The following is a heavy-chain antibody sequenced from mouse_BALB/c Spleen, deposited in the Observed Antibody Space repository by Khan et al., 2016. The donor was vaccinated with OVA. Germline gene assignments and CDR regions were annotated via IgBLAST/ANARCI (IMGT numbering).Heavy chain of an antibody. CDR1: GYSITSDYA. CDR3: ARSVTITTVVATDFDY. CDR2: IRYSGRT. D-gene: IGHD1-1*01. V-gene: IGHV3-2*02. Sequence: EVQLQESGPGLVKPSQSLSLTCTVTGYSITSDYAWNWIRQFPGNKLEWMGYIRYSGRTSYNPSLKSRTPITPDTSRNQSFLQLNSVTTEDTATYYCARSVTITTVVATDFDYWGQGTTLTVSS. J-gene: IGHJ2*01.